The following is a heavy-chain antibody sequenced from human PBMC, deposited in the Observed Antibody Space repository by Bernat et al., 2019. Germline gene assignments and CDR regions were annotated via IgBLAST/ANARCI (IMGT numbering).Heavy chain of an antibody. V-gene: IGHV3-30-3*01. CDR2: ISYDGSNK. CDR3: ARSGAYYYYYYMDV. CDR1: GFTFSSYA. Sequence: QVQLVESGGGVVQPGRSLRLSCAASGFTFSSYAMHWVRQAPGKGLEWVAVISYDGSNKYYADSVKGRFTISRDNSKNTLYLQMNSLRAEDTAVYYCARSGAYYYYYYMDVWGKGTTVTVSS. J-gene: IGHJ6*03.